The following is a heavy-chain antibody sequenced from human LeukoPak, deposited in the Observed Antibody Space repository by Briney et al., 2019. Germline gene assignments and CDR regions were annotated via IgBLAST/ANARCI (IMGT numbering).Heavy chain of an antibody. CDR3: ARVLGRLSAQWLVLPSDY. J-gene: IGHJ4*02. CDR1: GFTFSSYS. V-gene: IGHV3-48*02. D-gene: IGHD6-19*01. CDR2: ISSTISTI. Sequence: GGSLRLSCAASGFTFSSYSMNWVRQAPGKGLEWVSFISSTISTIYYADSVKGRFTISRDNAKNSLYLQMNSLRDEDTAVYYCARVLGRLSAQWLVLPSDYWGQGTLVTVSS.